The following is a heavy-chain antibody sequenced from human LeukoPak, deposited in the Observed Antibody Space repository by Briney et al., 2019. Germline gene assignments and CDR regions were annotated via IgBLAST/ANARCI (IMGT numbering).Heavy chain of an antibody. CDR3: ARAASLGRLPIDY. V-gene: IGHV1-18*01. Sequence: VASVKVSCKASGYTFTSYDINWVRQATGQGLEWMGWISAYNGNTNYAQKLQGRVTMTTDTSTSTAYMELRSLRSDDTAVYYCARAASLGRLPIDYWGQGTLVTVSS. D-gene: IGHD6-25*01. J-gene: IGHJ4*02. CDR2: ISAYNGNT. CDR1: GYTFTSYD.